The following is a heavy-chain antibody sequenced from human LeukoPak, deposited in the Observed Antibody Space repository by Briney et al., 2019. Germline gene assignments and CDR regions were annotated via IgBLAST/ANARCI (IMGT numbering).Heavy chain of an antibody. V-gene: IGHV6-1*01. CDR3: ARQGVVYGSGISGWFDP. CDR2: TYYRSKWYN. J-gene: IGHJ5*02. CDR1: GDSVSSNSAA. D-gene: IGHD3-10*01. Sequence: SQTLSLTCAISGDSVSSNSAAWNWIRQSPSRGLEWLGRTYYRSKWYNDYAVSVKSRITINPDTSKNQFSLKLSSVTAADTAVYYCARQGVVYGSGISGWFDPWGQGTLVTVSS.